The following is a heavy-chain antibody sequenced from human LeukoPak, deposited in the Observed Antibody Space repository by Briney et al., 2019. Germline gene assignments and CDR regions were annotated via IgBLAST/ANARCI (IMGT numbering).Heavy chain of an antibody. D-gene: IGHD3-22*01. V-gene: IGHV3-74*01. CDR2: ISTDGSST. Sequence: GGSLRLSCAASGFTFSSYWMHWVRQAPGKGLVWVSRISTDGSSTSYADSVKGRFTISRDNAKNTLYLQMNSLSAEDTAVYYCAKPGWLLTSAADYWGQGAQVTVSS. CDR3: AKPGWLLTSAADY. J-gene: IGHJ4*02. CDR1: GFTFSSYW.